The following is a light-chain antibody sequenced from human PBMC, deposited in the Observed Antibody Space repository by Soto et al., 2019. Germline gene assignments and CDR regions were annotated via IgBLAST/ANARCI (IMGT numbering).Light chain of an antibody. CDR1: RSKIGNNY. CDR2: DNT. CDR3: GAWEISLSAYV. Sequence: QSVLTRAPPESAAPGQKVTTSFSWNRSKIGNNYVFWYQQLPGTAPKLLIYDNTKRPSGIPDRFSGSKSDTSATLGITGLQTGDEADYFCGAWEISLSAYVFGAGTKVTVL. V-gene: IGLV1-51*01. J-gene: IGLJ1*01.